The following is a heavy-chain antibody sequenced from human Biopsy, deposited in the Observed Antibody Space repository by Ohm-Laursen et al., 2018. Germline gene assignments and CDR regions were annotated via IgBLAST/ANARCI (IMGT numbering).Heavy chain of an antibody. CDR1: GGSFSDYG. D-gene: IGHD6-6*01. CDR2: VIPISNTA. V-gene: IGHV1-69*06. J-gene: IGHJ5*02. Sequence: GASVKVSCKASGGSFSDYGLSWVRQAPGRGLEWMGRVIPISNTANYAQNFQDRLTITADRSTNTAYMELNSLRSEDTAVYYCARGSPRRVSIFEASIYWFDTWGQGTLVTVSS. CDR3: ARGSPRRVSIFEASIYWFDT.